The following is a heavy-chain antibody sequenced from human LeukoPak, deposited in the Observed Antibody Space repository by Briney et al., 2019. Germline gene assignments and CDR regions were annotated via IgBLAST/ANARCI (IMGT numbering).Heavy chain of an antibody. CDR1: GFTFSSYW. Sequence: GGSLRLSCAASGFTFSSYWMSWVRQAPGKGLEWVANIKQDGSEKYYVDSVKGRFTISRDNAKNSLYLQMNSLRAEDTAVYYCARESGYSGYDLYYFDYWGQGTLVTVSS. J-gene: IGHJ4*02. CDR3: ARESGYSGYDLYYFDY. CDR2: IKQDGSEK. D-gene: IGHD5-12*01. V-gene: IGHV3-7*01.